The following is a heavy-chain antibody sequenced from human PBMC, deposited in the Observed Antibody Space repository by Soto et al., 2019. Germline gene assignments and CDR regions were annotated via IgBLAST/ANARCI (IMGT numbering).Heavy chain of an antibody. CDR1: GASISSTNW. CDR3: ARVYCGGGNCEGHFDY. Sequence: QVHLQESGPGLVIPSETLSLTCAVSGASISSTNWWSWVRQSPGKGLEWIGKIYHSGNTKYSPSLKSRVTVSRDKSNNQFSLKPSSVTAADTAVYYCARVYCGGGNCEGHFDYWGQGTLVTVSS. CDR2: IYHSGNT. J-gene: IGHJ4*02. V-gene: IGHV4-4*02. D-gene: IGHD2-15*01.